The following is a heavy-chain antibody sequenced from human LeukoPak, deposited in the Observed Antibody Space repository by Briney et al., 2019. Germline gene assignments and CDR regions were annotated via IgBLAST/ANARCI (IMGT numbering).Heavy chain of an antibody. CDR2: IIPIFGTA. Sequence: ASVKVSCKASGGTFSSYAISWVRQAPGQGLEWMGGIIPIFGTANYAQKFQGRVTITADESTSTAYMELSSLRSEDTAVYYCARDRGDYSSYYYYGMDVWAKGPRSPSP. D-gene: IGHD6-13*01. CDR1: GGTFSSYA. J-gene: IGHJ6*02. CDR3: ARDRGDYSSYYYYGMDV. V-gene: IGHV1-69*13.